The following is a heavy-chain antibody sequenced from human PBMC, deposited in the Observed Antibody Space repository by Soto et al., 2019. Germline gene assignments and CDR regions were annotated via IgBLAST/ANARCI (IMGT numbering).Heavy chain of an antibody. CDR2: IIPIFGTA. V-gene: IGHV1-69*13. Sequence: RASVKVSCKASGGTFSSYAISWVRQAPGQGLEWMGGIIPIFGTANYAQKFQGRVTITADESTSTAYMELSSLRSEDTAVYYCARERAAVAGTSALYDYWGQGTLVTVSS. D-gene: IGHD6-19*01. CDR1: GGTFSSYA. CDR3: ARERAAVAGTSALYDY. J-gene: IGHJ4*02.